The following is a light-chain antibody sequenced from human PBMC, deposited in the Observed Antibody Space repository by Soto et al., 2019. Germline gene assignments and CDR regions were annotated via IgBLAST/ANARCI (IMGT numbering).Light chain of an antibody. J-gene: IGLJ2*01. CDR3: TSYAGSNNYVV. CDR1: SGDIGGYNY. V-gene: IGLV2-8*01. Sequence: QSALTQPPSASGSPGQSVTISCTGTSGDIGGYNYVSWYQQHPGKAPKLIIYEVTKRPSGVPDRFSGSKSGNTASLTVSGLQSEDEADYYCTSYAGSNNYVVFGGGTKVTVL. CDR2: EVT.